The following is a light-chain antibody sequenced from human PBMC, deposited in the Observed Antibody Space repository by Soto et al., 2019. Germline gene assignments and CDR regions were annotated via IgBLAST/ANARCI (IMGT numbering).Light chain of an antibody. J-gene: IGKJ5*01. CDR1: QAITNY. V-gene: IGKV1-16*01. CDR3: QQYYSHPIT. CDR2: AAS. Sequence: DVQMTQSPSSLSASLGDRVSITCRASQAITNYLAWFQQKPGRAPKYLIFAASTLQSGVPSRFSGSGSGTDFTLTISGLQPDDFATYYCQQYYSHPITFGQGTRLELE.